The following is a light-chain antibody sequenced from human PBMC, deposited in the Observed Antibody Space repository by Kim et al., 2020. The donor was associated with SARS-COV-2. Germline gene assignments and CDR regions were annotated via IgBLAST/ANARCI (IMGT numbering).Light chain of an antibody. Sequence: NFMLTQPHSVSESPGKTVTISCSGSSGSIASNYVQWYQQRPGSAPTTVIYEDNQRPSGVPDRFSGSIDSSSNSASLTISGLKTEDEADYYCQSYDSSNWVFGGGTKVIVL. CDR3: QSYDSSNWV. CDR2: EDN. CDR1: SGSIASNY. V-gene: IGLV6-57*02. J-gene: IGLJ3*02.